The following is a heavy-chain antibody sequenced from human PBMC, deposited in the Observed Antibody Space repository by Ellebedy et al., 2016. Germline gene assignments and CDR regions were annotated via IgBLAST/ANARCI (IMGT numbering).Heavy chain of an antibody. CDR3: AEVPGSVHY. J-gene: IGHJ4*02. CDR1: GLTFTNSS. Sequence: SVKVSXKASGLTFTNSSVQWVRQARGQRLEWMGWIVLGNGNTLYAENLQGRFTITRDKSTRTVYMELNSLRFDDTAVYYCAEVPGSVHYWGQGTLVTVSS. CDR2: IVLGNGNT. D-gene: IGHD3-10*01. V-gene: IGHV1-58*01.